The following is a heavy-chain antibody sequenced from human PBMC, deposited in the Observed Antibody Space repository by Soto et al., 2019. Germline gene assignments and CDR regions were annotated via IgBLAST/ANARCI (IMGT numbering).Heavy chain of an antibody. CDR3: AGATRGVYYDTQVRGTLEYFDY. CDR2: ISYDGSNK. V-gene: IGHV3-30-3*01. Sequence: QVQLVESGGGVVQPGRSLRLSCAASGFTFSSYAMHWVRQAPGKGLEWVAVISYDGSNKYYADSVKGRFTISRDNSKNTMYLQMNRLRAEDTAVYYCAGATRGVYYDTQVRGTLEYFDYWGQGTLVTVSS. CDR1: GFTFSSYA. J-gene: IGHJ4*02. D-gene: IGHD3-22*01.